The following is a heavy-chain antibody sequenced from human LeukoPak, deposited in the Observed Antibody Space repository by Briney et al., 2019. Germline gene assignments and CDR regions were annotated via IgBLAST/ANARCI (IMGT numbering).Heavy chain of an antibody. V-gene: IGHV4-59*01. Sequence: SETLSLTCAVSGGSISSYYWSWIRQPPGKGLEWIGYIHDSGSTNYNPSLNNRVTFSLDPSKNQFFLKLSSVPAADTAVYYCATYIVGAYNWCDPWGQGTLVTVSS. D-gene: IGHD1-26*01. CDR3: ATYIVGAYNWCDP. J-gene: IGHJ5*02. CDR1: GGSISSYY. CDR2: IHDSGST.